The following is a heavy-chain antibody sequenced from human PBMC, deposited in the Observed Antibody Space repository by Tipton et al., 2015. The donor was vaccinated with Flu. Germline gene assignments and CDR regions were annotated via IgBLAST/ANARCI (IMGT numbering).Heavy chain of an antibody. J-gene: IGHJ3*02. CDR3: AGRDYADAFDI. CDR1: GGSISSYY. CDR2: IYYSGST. V-gene: IGHV4-59*04. D-gene: IGHD4-17*01. Sequence: TLSLTCTVSGGSISSYYWSWIRQPPGKGLEWIGYIYYSGSTYYNPSLKSRVTISVDTSKNQFSLKLSSVTAADTAVYYCAGRDYADAFDIWGQGTMVTVSS.